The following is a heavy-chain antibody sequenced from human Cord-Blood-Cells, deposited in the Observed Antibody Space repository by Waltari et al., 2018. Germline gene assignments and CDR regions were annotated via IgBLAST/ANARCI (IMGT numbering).Heavy chain of an antibody. CDR1: GGSFSGYY. CDR2: INHSGST. Sequence: QVQLQQWGAGLLKPSETLSLTCAVYGGSFSGYYWSWIRQHPGKGLEWIGEINHSGSTTWNPSLKSRVTRTVDASKNQFSLELSSVTAADTAVYYCARVRGDYNWNYAGSYDAFDIWGQGTMVTVSS. J-gene: IGHJ3*02. D-gene: IGHD1-7*01. CDR3: ARVRGDYNWNYAGSYDAFDI. V-gene: IGHV4-34*01.